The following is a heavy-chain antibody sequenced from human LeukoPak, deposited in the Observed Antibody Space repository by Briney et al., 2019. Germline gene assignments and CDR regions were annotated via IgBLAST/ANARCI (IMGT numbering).Heavy chain of an antibody. Sequence: GGSLRLSCAASGFTFSSYSMNWVRQAPGEGLEWVSSISSSSDIYYADSVKGRFTISRDNAKNSLYLQMNSLRAEDTAVYYCARSGSIAAAGTFSSYGAVYYFDYWGQGTLVTVSS. J-gene: IGHJ4*02. CDR1: GFTFSSYS. CDR3: ARSGSIAAAGTFSSYGAVYYFDY. D-gene: IGHD6-13*01. CDR2: ISSSSDI. V-gene: IGHV3-21*01.